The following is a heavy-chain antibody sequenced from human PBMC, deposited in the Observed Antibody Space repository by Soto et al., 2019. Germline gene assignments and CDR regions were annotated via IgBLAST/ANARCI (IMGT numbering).Heavy chain of an antibody. D-gene: IGHD6-13*01. CDR1: GFTFSSYG. J-gene: IGHJ6*02. CDR2: IWYDGSNK. Sequence: GGSLRLSCAASGFTFSSYGMHWVRQAPGKGLEWVAVIWYDGSNKYYADSVKGRFTISRDNSKNTLYLQMNSLRAEDTAVYYCARDQQQQLVRSTYYYYGMDVWRQGTTVTVSS. CDR3: ARDQQQQLVRSTYYYYGMDV. V-gene: IGHV3-33*01.